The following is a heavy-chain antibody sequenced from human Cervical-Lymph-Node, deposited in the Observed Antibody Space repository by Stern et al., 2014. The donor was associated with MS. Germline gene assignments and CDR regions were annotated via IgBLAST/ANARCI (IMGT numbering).Heavy chain of an antibody. J-gene: IGHJ4*02. CDR2: ISAYNGNT. CDR3: ARERPIYGGNYYTRTFDY. Sequence: QVQLGQSGAEVKKPGASVKVSCKTSGYTLTSYGISWVRQAPGQGLEWVGWISAYNGNTNYAQKLQGRVTMTTATSTSKAYMELRSLRSDDTAVYYCARERPIYGGNYYTRTFDYWGQGTLVTVSS. D-gene: IGHD1-26*01. CDR1: GYTLTSYG. V-gene: IGHV1-18*01.